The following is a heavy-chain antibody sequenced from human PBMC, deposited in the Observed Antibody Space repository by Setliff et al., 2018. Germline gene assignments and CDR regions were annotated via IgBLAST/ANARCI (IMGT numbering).Heavy chain of an antibody. Sequence: PSETLSLTCTVSGASISTTYYWGWVRQSPEKGLEWIGSIYYRGIAFYNPSLRSRVTMSVDTSKNQFSLNLTSVTAADTAVYYCARASVVHAVAIGYWGRGTLVTVSS. D-gene: IGHD6-19*01. CDR3: ARASVVHAVAIGY. CDR2: IYYRGIA. CDR1: GASISTTYY. J-gene: IGHJ4*02. V-gene: IGHV4-39*01.